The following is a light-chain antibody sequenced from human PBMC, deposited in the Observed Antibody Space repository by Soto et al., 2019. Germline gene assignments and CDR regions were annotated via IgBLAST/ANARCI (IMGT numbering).Light chain of an antibody. CDR3: SSYTSSSTPLYV. CDR2: DVS. Sequence: SVLTQPASVSRSPGQPITISCTGTSSDVGGYNYVSWYQQHPGKAPKLMIYDVSNRPSGVSNRFSGSKSGNTASLTISGLQAEDEADYYCSSYTSSSTPLYVFGTGTKVTVL. CDR1: SSDVGGYNY. V-gene: IGLV2-14*01. J-gene: IGLJ1*01.